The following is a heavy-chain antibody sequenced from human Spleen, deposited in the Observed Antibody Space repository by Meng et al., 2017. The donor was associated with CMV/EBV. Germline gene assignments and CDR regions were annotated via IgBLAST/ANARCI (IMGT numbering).Heavy chain of an antibody. J-gene: IGHJ6*02. CDR1: GFPFIGYY. V-gene: IGHV1-2*02. D-gene: IGHD2-2*01. CDR2: INPYSGGT. CDR3: ARERYLEPAASPDYVYFGMDV. Sequence: ASVKVSCKTSGFPFIGYYIHWVRQAPGQGLEWMGWINPYSGGTNFAQKFQGRVTMTADTSITTAYMQLSSLRSDDTATYFCARERYLEPAASPDYVYFGMDVWDQGTTVTVSS.